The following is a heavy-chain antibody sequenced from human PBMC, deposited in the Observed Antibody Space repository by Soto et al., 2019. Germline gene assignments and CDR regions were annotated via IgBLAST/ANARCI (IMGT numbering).Heavy chain of an antibody. J-gene: IGHJ6*02. Sequence: QVQLQQWGAGLLKPSETLSLTCAVYGGSFSGYYWSWIRQPPGKGLEWIGEINHSGSTNYNPSLKRRVTISVDTSKNQFSLKLSSVTAADKAVYYCARAGISRTGGRNYYYYYGMDVWGQGTTVTVSS. V-gene: IGHV4-34*01. D-gene: IGHD3-16*01. CDR2: INHSGST. CDR1: GGSFSGYY. CDR3: ARAGISRTGGRNYYYYYGMDV.